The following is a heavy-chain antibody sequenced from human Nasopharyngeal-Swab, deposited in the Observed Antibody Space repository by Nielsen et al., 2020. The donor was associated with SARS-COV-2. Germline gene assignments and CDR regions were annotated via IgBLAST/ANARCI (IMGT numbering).Heavy chain of an antibody. Sequence: VRQAPGKGLEWVSSISSSSSYIYYADSVKGRFTISRDNAKNSLYLQMNSLRAEDTAVYYCAREGYCSGGSCYIWGQGTMVTASS. V-gene: IGHV3-21*01. CDR3: AREGYCSGGSCYI. J-gene: IGHJ3*02. D-gene: IGHD2-15*01. CDR2: ISSSSSYI.